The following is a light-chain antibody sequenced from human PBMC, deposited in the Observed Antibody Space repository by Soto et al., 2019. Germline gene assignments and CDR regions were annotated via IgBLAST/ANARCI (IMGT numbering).Light chain of an antibody. CDR2: NNN. CDR1: SSNIGSNT. J-gene: IGLJ1*01. CDR3: AAWDDSLNGLV. V-gene: IGLV1-44*01. Sequence: QAVVTQPPSASGTPGQRVTISCSGSSSNIGSNTVNWYQQLPGTAPKLLIYNNNQRPSGVPDRFSGSNSGTSASLAISGLQSQDEADYYCAAWDDSLNGLVLGTGTKLTVL.